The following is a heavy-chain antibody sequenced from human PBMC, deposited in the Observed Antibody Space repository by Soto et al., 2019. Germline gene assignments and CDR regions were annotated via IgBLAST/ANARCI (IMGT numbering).Heavy chain of an antibody. CDR3: ARAPYSSSSGVDY. V-gene: IGHV3-30-3*01. Sequence: QVQLVESGGGVVQPGRSLRLSCAASGFTFSSYAMHWVRQAPGKGLEWVAVISYDGSNKYYADSVKGRFTISRDNSKNTLYLQMNSLRAEDTAGYYCARAPYSSSSGVDYWGQGTLVTVSS. J-gene: IGHJ4*02. CDR2: ISYDGSNK. D-gene: IGHD6-13*01. CDR1: GFTFSSYA.